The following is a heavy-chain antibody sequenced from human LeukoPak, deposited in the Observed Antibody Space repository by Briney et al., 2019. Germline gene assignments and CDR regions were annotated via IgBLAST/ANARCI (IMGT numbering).Heavy chain of an antibody. V-gene: IGHV4-34*01. Sequence: GSLRLSCAASGFTFSSYAMSWVRQAPGKGLEWIGEINHSGSTNYNPSLKSRVTISVDTSKNQFSLKLSSVTAADTAAYYCARRMITFGGVIVWGQGTLVTVSS. CDR3: ARRMITFGGVIV. D-gene: IGHD3-16*02. CDR2: INHSGST. CDR1: GFTFSSYA. J-gene: IGHJ4*02.